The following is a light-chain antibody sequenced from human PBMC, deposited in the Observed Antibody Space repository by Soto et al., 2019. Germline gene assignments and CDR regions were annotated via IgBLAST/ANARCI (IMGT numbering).Light chain of an antibody. CDR2: DAS. CDR3: QQYNSYSWT. J-gene: IGKJ1*01. Sequence: DIQMTQSPSTLSASVGDRVTITCRASQSIVDWLAWYQQKPGKAPKLLIYDASTLESGVPSRFSGSGSGTEFTLTISGLQPDDFATYYCQQYNSYSWTVGQGTKVEIK. V-gene: IGKV1-5*01. CDR1: QSIVDW.